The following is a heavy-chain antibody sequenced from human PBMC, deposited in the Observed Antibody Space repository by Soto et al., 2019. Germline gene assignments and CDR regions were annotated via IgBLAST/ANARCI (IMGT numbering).Heavy chain of an antibody. V-gene: IGHV1-18*01. CDR1: GYTLTSYG. J-gene: IGHJ4*01. Sequence: ASVKVSCKASGYTLTSYGISWVRQAPGQGLEWMGWISAYNGNTNYAQKLQGRVTMTTDTSTSTAYMELRSLRAEDTAVYYCARASGYGSGGSVNHYLDYWGHGTLVTVSS. CDR2: ISAYNGNT. CDR3: ARASGYGSGGSVNHYLDY. D-gene: IGHD3-10*01.